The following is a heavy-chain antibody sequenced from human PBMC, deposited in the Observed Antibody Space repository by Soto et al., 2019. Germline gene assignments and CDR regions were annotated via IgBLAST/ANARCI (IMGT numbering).Heavy chain of an antibody. CDR2: ISSSSSYI. CDR1: GFTFSSYS. CDR3: AREYSSGWHHRYYFDY. J-gene: IGHJ4*02. D-gene: IGHD6-19*01. V-gene: IGHV3-21*01. Sequence: PGGSLRLSCAASGFTFSSYSMNWVRQAPGKGLEWVSSISSSSSYIYYADSVKGRFTISRDNAKNSLYLQMNSLRAEDTAVYYCAREYSSGWHHRYYFDYWGQGTLVTVSS.